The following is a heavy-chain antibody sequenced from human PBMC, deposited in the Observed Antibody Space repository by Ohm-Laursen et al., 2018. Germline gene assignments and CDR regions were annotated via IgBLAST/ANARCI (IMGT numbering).Heavy chain of an antibody. V-gene: IGHV3-13*01. J-gene: IGHJ6*02. Sequence: SLRLSCAASGFTFSSYDMHWVRQATGKGLEWVSAIGTAGDTYYPGSVKGRFTVSRENAKNSLYLQMNSLRAGDTAVYYCARGAAAGYYYYGMDVWGQGTTVTVSS. D-gene: IGHD6-13*01. CDR3: ARGAAAGYYYYGMDV. CDR1: GFTFSSYD. CDR2: IGTAGDT.